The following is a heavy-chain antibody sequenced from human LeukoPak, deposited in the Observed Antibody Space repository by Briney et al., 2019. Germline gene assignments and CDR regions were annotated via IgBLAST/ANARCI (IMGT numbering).Heavy chain of an antibody. V-gene: IGHV1-2*02. J-gene: IGHJ4*02. CDR2: INPNSGGT. CDR3: ARVFLGAVAGTDFDY. Sequence: ASVKVSCKASGYTFTGYYMHWVRQAPGQGLEWMGWINPNSGGTNYAQKFQGRVTMTRDTSISTAYMELSRLRSDDTAVYYCARVFLGAVAGTDFDYWGQGTLVTVSS. D-gene: IGHD6-19*01. CDR1: GYTFTGYY.